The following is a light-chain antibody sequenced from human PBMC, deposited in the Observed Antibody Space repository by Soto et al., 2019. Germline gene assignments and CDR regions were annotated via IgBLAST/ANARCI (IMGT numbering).Light chain of an antibody. J-gene: IGKJ3*01. V-gene: IGKV1-27*01. Sequence: DIQMTQSPSSLSSSVGDRVTITCRASQGSTNYLAWYQQKPGKVPKLLIYAASTLQSGVPSRFSGSGSGTDFTRTISSLQPEDVATDSGQKYNSVPGAFGPRTKVDIK. CDR1: QGSTNY. CDR3: QKYNSVPGA. CDR2: AAS.